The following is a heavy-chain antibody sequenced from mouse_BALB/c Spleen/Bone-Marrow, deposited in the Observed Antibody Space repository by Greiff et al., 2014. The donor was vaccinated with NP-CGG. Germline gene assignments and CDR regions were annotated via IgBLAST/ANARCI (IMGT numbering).Heavy chain of an antibody. CDR1: GYSITSDYA. V-gene: IGHV3-2*02. Sequence: EVQLQQSGPGLVKPSQSLSLTCTVTGYSITSDYAWIWIRQFPGNKLEWMGYISYSGSTSYNPSLKSRISITRDTSKNQFFLQLNSVTTEDTATYYCARGGARATGWFAYWGQGTLVTVSA. CDR3: ARGGARATGWFAY. CDR2: ISYSGST. D-gene: IGHD3-1*01. J-gene: IGHJ3*01.